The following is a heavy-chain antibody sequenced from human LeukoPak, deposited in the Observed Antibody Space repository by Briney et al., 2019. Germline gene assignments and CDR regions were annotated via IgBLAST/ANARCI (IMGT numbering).Heavy chain of an antibody. J-gene: IGHJ6*02. CDR3: ARIVLAAPYYYYYGMDV. Sequence: SEPLSLICTVSGGSISSYYWSCIRQPPGKGAECIGYIYYSGSPNYTPSLKSRFTISVDTSKNQLSLKLSSVTAADTAVYYCARIVLAAPYYYYYGMDVWGQGTTVTVSS. CDR1: GGSISSYY. V-gene: IGHV4-59*01. CDR2: IYYSGSP. D-gene: IGHD2-15*01.